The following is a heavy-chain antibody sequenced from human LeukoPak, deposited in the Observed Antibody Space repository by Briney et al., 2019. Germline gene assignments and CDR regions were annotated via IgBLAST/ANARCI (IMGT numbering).Heavy chain of an antibody. V-gene: IGHV3-7*03. J-gene: IGHJ5*02. CDR3: ARDRTTVTTVVDMNWFDP. CDR2: IKHDGSET. Sequence: GGSLRLSCAASGFAFSHYWMTWVRQAPGKGLEWVANIKHDGSETYYVDSVKGRFIISRDNAKNSLFLQMNGLRAEDTAVYYCARDRTTVTTVVDMNWFDPWGQGTLVTVSS. CDR1: GFAFSHYW. D-gene: IGHD4-17*01.